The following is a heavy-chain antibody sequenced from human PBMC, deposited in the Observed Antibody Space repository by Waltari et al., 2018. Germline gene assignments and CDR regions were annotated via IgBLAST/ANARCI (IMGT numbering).Heavy chain of an antibody. J-gene: IGHJ6*03. Sequence: QVQLVQSGAEVKKPGASVKVSCKASGYTFTGYYIHWVRQAPGQGLEWRGSISPNSGDTNYAQKFQGRVTMTRDTSTTTAYMELSRLTSDDTAVFYCARGDFRLSYYYMDVWGKGTTVTVSS. V-gene: IGHV1-2*02. CDR3: ARGDFRLSYYYMDV. CDR1: GYTFTGYY. D-gene: IGHD3-3*01. CDR2: ISPNSGDT.